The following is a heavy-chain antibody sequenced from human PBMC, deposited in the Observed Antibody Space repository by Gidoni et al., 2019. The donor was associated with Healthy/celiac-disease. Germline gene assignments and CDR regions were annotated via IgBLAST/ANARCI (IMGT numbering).Heavy chain of an antibody. CDR1: GFTFADYA. CDR3: AKDIGPNEWELPGDY. CDR2: ISWNSGSI. Sequence: EVQLVESGGGLVQPGRSLRLSCAASGFTFADYAMHWVRQAPGKGLEWVSGISWNSGSIGYADSVKGRFTISRDNAKNSLYLQMNSLRAEDTALYYCAKDIGPNEWELPGDYWGQGTLVTVSS. V-gene: IGHV3-9*01. D-gene: IGHD1-26*01. J-gene: IGHJ4*02.